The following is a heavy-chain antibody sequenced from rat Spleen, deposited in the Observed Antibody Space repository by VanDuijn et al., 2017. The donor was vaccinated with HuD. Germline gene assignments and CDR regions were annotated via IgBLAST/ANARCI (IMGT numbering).Heavy chain of an antibody. D-gene: IGHD4-3*01. J-gene: IGHJ4*01. CDR1: GFIFSNYG. V-gene: IGHV5-25*01. CDR3: TRVGAGVMDA. Sequence: EVQLVESGGGLVQPGRSMKLSCAASGFIFSNYGMAWVRQAPTKGLAWVASITNSGGSTYYRDSVKGRFTISRDNAKSTLYLQMDSLRSEDTATYYCTRVGAGVMDAWGQGASVTVSS. CDR2: ITNSGGST.